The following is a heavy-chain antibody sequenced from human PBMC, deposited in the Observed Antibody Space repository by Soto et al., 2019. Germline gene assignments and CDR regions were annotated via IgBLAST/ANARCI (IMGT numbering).Heavy chain of an antibody. J-gene: IGHJ4*02. Sequence: QVQLQQWGAGLLKPSETLSLTCAVYGGSFSGYYWSWIRQPPGKGLEWIGEINHSGSTNYNPSLKSRVTXXVXTXXNQFSLKLSSVTAADTAVYYCARGRRGSYLGYFDYWGQGTLVTVSS. D-gene: IGHD1-26*01. CDR3: ARGRRGSYLGYFDY. CDR1: GGSFSGYY. CDR2: INHSGST. V-gene: IGHV4-34*01.